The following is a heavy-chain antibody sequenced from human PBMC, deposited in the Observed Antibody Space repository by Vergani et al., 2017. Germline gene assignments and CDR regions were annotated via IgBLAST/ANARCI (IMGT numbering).Heavy chain of an antibody. Sequence: VQLQESGPGLVKSSETLSLTCTVSGGSISSGDYYWSWIRQPPGKGLEWIGYIYYSGSTYYNPSLKSRVTISVDTSKNQFSLKLSSVTAADTAVYYCARAVVVVAAAGKYFDYWGQGTLVTVSS. V-gene: IGHV4-30-4*08. CDR1: GGSISSGDYY. D-gene: IGHD2-15*01. CDR3: ARAVVVVAAAGKYFDY. CDR2: IYYSGST. J-gene: IGHJ4*02.